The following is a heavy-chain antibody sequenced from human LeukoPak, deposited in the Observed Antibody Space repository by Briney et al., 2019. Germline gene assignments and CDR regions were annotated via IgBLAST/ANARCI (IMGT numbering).Heavy chain of an antibody. D-gene: IGHD3-10*01. CDR2: MNPNSGNT. V-gene: IGHV1-8*01. Sequence: ASVKVSCKASGYTFTSYDINWVRQATGQGLEWMGWMNPNSGNTGYAQKFQGRVTMTRNTSISTAYMELSSLRSEDTAVYYCARGPILWFGEFLYYYGMDVWGQGTTVTVSS. CDR3: ARGPILWFGEFLYYYGMDV. CDR1: GYTFTSYD. J-gene: IGHJ6*02.